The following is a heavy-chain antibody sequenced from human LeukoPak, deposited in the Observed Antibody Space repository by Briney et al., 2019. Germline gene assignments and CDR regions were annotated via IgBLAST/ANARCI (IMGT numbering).Heavy chain of an antibody. J-gene: IGHJ4*02. CDR2: TSYDGGNR. D-gene: IGHD3-10*01. V-gene: IGHV3-30*01. Sequence: QTEGSLRLSCAGSGFTFTSYTMHWVRQPPGQGLEWVAATSYDGGNRYYADYVKGRFTISRDNSNNTLFLQMKSLRPEDTAVYFCARKSLWFEYYDYWGQGIWVTVSS. CDR1: GFTFTSYT. CDR3: ARKSLWFEYYDY.